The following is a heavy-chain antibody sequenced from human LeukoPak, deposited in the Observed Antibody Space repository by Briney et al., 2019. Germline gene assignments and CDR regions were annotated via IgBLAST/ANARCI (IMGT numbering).Heavy chain of an antibody. V-gene: IGHV5-51*01. D-gene: IGHD4-23*01. CDR2: IHPGDSDT. CDR1: GYSFSNYW. CDR3: ARYDYGGNSGFNY. J-gene: IGHJ4*02. Sequence: GEALKISCKGSGYSFSNYWIAWVRQMTGKGLEWMGIIHPGDSDTRYSPSFQGQDTISGDKSISTAYLQWSSLKASDTAMYYCARYDYGGNSGFNYWGQGTQVTVSS.